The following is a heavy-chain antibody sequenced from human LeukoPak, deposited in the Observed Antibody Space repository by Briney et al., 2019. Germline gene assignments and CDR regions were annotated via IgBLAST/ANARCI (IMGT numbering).Heavy chain of an antibody. CDR3: ARGGPDWDYYFDF. CDR2: IYTGGTT. V-gene: IGHV4-61*02. Sequence: KTSETLSLTCTVPGGSISSGKYYWSWIRQPAGKELEWIGRIYTGGTTSYNPSLKSRVTISVDTSKNQFSLRLTSVTAADTAVYYCARGGPDWDYYFDFWAREPWSPSPQ. CDR1: GGSISSGKYY. D-gene: IGHD3/OR15-3a*01. J-gene: IGHJ4*02.